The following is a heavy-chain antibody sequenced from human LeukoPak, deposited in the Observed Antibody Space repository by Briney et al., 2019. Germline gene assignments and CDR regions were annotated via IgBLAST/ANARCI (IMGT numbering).Heavy chain of an antibody. CDR3: ARATTIFGVVILPYYFDC. V-gene: IGHV1-18*01. CDR1: GYTFTSYG. D-gene: IGHD3-3*01. J-gene: IGHJ4*02. CDR2: ISAYNGNT. Sequence: ASVKVSCKASGYTFTSYGISWVRQAPGQGLEWMGWISAYNGNTNYAQKLQGRVTMTTDTSTSTAYMELRSLRSDDTAVYYCARATTIFGVVILPYYFDCWGQGTLVTVSS.